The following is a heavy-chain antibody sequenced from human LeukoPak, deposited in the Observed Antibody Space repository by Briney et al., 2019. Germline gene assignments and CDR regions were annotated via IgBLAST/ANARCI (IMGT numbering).Heavy chain of an antibody. CDR1: GGSISSSSYY. V-gene: IGHV4-39*01. Sequence: KASETLSLTCTVSGGSISSSSYYWGWIRQPPGKGLEWIGSIYYSGSTYYNPSLKSRVTISVDTSKNQFSLKLSSVTAADTAVYYCARTMVRGVFDYWGQGTLVTVSS. J-gene: IGHJ4*02. CDR2: IYYSGST. CDR3: ARTMVRGVFDY. D-gene: IGHD3-10*01.